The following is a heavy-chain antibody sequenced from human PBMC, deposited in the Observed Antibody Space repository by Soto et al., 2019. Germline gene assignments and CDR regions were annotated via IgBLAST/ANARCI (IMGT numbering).Heavy chain of an antibody. D-gene: IGHD3-22*01. CDR1: GFTVSSNY. V-gene: IGHV3-53*01. Sequence: HPGGSLRLSCAASGFTVSSNYMSWVRQAPGKGLEWVSVIYSGGSTYYADSVKGRSTISRDNSKNTLYLQMNSLRAEDTAVYYCARGVGITMIEGSAFDIWGQGTMVTVSS. CDR3: ARGVGITMIEGSAFDI. J-gene: IGHJ3*02. CDR2: IYSGGST.